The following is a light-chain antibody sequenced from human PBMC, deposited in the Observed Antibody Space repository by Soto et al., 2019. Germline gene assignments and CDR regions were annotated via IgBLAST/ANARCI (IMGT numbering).Light chain of an antibody. CDR3: AAWEDSLNGVDV. CDR2: SNT. V-gene: IGLV1-44*01. J-gene: IGLJ1*01. Sequence: QSVLTQPPSASGTPGQRVTVSCSGSSSNIESNTGNWEQQLPGAAPKLLNYSNTERPSGVTDRFSASKSGTSASLAMSGLQSDDEDDYYCAAWEDSLNGVDVFGSGTKVTVL. CDR1: SSNIESNT.